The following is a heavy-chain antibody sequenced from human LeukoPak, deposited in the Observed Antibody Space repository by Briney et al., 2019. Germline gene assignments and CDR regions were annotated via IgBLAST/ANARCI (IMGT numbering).Heavy chain of an antibody. Sequence: PSETLSLTCTVSGGSLNNYYWSWIRQPPGKALEWIGYIYYSGSTNYNPSLKSRVTISVDTSKNQFSLKLSSVTAADTAVYYCARGPYYYDSSGYYPFNYWGQGTLVTVSS. CDR2: IYYSGST. D-gene: IGHD3-22*01. V-gene: IGHV4-59*01. CDR1: GGSLNNYY. J-gene: IGHJ4*02. CDR3: ARGPYYYDSSGYYPFNY.